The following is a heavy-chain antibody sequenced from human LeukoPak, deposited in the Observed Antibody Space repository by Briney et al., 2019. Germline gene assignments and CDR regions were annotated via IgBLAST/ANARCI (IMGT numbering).Heavy chain of an antibody. D-gene: IGHD3-22*01. CDR3: ATQETVQSYYYDSSGSVDY. Sequence: SETLSLTCTVSGGSISSSSYYWGWIRQPPGKRLEWIGSIYYSGSTYYNPSLKSRVTISVDTSKNQFSLKLSSVTAADTAVYYCATQETVQSYYYDSSGSVDYWGQGTLVTVSS. CDR1: GGSISSSSYY. J-gene: IGHJ4*02. CDR2: IYYSGST. V-gene: IGHV4-39*01.